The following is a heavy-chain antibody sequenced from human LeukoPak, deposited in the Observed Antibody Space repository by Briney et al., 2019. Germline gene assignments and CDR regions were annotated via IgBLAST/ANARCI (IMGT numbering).Heavy chain of an antibody. CDR2: IKSKTDGGAI. CDR1: GFTFRNVG. V-gene: IGHV3-15*01. Sequence: GGSLRLSCAASGFTFRNVGMSWVRQAPGKGLEWVGRIKSKTDGGAIDYAAPVKGRFTISRDDSKNTLYLQMNSLKTEDTGVYYCTFRSVITSGWFDPWGQGTLVTVSS. D-gene: IGHD3-22*01. CDR3: TFRSVITSGWFDP. J-gene: IGHJ5*02.